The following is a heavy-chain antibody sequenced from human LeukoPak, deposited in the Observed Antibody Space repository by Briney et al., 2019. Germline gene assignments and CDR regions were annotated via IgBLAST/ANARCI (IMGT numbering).Heavy chain of an antibody. CDR1: GGSFSGYY. V-gene: IGHV4-34*01. D-gene: IGHD3-3*01. Sequence: SETLSLTCAVSGGSFSGYYWTWIRQPPGKGLEWIGEINHSGSANYNPSLKSRVTISLDTSKNQFSLKLSSVTAADTAVYYCARASSGYFDYWGQGTLVTVSS. CDR3: ARASSGYFDY. CDR2: INHSGSA. J-gene: IGHJ4*02.